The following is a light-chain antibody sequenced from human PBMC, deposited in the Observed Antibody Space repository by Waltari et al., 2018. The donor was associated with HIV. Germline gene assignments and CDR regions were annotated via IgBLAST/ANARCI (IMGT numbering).Light chain of an antibody. V-gene: IGLV2-23*02. CDR3: CSYAGSSTFVL. CDR2: EVN. J-gene: IGLJ2*01. Sequence: QSALTQPASVSGSPRQSITISCTGTSSDVGSYNLVSWYRQHPGKAPKLMIYEVNKRPSGVSNRFSGSKSGNTASLTISGLQAEDEADYYCCSYAGSSTFVLFGGGTKLTVL. CDR1: SSDVGSYNL.